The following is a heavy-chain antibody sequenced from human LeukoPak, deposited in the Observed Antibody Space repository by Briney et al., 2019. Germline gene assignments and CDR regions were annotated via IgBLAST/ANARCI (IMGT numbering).Heavy chain of an antibody. D-gene: IGHD2-21*02. Sequence: SETLSLTCTVSGGSISSSSYYWGWIRQPPGKGLEWIGSIYYSGSTYYNPSLKSRVTISVDTSKNQFSLKLSSVTAADTAVYYCARERGVGYFGGYCFLGIRSYLDYLGQGNLGTGSS. CDR2: IYYSGST. J-gene: IGHJ4*02. CDR1: GGSISSSSYY. V-gene: IGHV4-39*07. CDR3: ARERGVGYFGGYCFLGIRSYLDY.